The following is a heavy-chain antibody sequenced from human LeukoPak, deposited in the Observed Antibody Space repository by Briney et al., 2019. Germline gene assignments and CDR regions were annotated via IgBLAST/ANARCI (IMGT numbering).Heavy chain of an antibody. J-gene: IGHJ4*02. CDR1: GFTFSNYG. D-gene: IGHD6-19*01. V-gene: IGHV3-30*03. CDR3: AREPYSSGWYSSYYFDY. CDR2: ISYDGSDK. Sequence: QSGGSLRLSCAASGFTFSNYGIHWVRQAPGKGLEWVAVISYDGSDKYYADSVKGRFTISRDNSKNTLYLQMNSLRAEDTAVYYCAREPYSSGWYSSYYFDYWGQGTLVTVSS.